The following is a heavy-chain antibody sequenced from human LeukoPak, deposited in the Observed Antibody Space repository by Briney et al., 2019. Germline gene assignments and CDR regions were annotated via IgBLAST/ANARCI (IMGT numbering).Heavy chain of an antibody. Sequence: PSETLSLTCAVYGESFSGYSWSWIRQPPGKGLEWLGEINDSGSTYYNPSLKSRVTISVDTSKNQFSLKLSSVTAADTAVYFCARVKAVVTPWVFDYWGQGSLVTVSS. CDR3: ARVKAVVTPWVFDY. J-gene: IGHJ4*02. CDR2: INDSGST. CDR1: GESFSGYS. V-gene: IGHV4-34*01. D-gene: IGHD4-23*01.